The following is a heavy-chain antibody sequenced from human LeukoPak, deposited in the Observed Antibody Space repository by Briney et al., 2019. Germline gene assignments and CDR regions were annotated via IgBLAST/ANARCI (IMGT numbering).Heavy chain of an antibody. J-gene: IGHJ4*02. V-gene: IGHV2-5*01. CDR3: AHYGDYRFMYYFDY. CDR1: GFSLSTSGVG. CDR2: IYWNDDN. Sequence: SGPTLVKPTQTLTLTCTFSGFSLSTSGVGVGRIRQPPGKALQWLALIYWNDDNRYSPSLRSRLTITKDTSKNQVVLTMTNMDPVDTATYYCAHYGDYRFMYYFDYWGQGTLVTVSS. D-gene: IGHD4-17*01.